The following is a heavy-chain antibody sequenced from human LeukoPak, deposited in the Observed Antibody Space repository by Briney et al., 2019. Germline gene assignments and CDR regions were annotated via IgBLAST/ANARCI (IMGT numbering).Heavy chain of an antibody. V-gene: IGHV1-18*01. CDR1: GYTFTSYG. Sequence: PVASVKVSCKASGYTFTSYGISWVRQAPGQGLEWMGWISAYNGNTNYAQKLQGRVTMTTDTSTSTAYMELRSLRSDDTAVYYCARANGDFWSGSHWFDPWGQGTLVTVSS. D-gene: IGHD3-3*01. J-gene: IGHJ5*02. CDR2: ISAYNGNT. CDR3: ARANGDFWSGSHWFDP.